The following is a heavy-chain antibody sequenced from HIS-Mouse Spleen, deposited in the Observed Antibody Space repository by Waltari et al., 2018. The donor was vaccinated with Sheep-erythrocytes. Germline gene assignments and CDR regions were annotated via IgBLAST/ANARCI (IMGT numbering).Heavy chain of an antibody. CDR2: IGTAGDT. D-gene: IGHD1-26*01. V-gene: IGHV3-13*01. J-gene: IGHJ3*02. Sequence: EVQLVESGGGLVQPGGSLRLSCAASGFTFSSYDMHWVRQATGKGLGGVSAIGTAGDTYCPGSVKGRVTIPRENAKNSLYLQMNSLRAGDTAVYYCARANSGSYDDAFDIWGQGTMVTVSS. CDR1: GFTFSSYD. CDR3: ARANSGSYDDAFDI.